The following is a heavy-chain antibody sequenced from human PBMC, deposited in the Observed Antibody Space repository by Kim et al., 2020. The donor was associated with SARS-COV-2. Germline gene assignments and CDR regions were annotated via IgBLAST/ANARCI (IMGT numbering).Heavy chain of an antibody. CDR1: GFTFSSYE. Sequence: GGSLRLSCAASGFTFSSYEMNWVRQAPGKGLEWVSYISSSGGTKYYADSVKGRLTISRDNAKNSLHLQMNALRVEDTAVYYCARDPNIVGVTTKFDYWGQGTLVTVSS. CDR3: ARDPNIVGVTTKFDY. D-gene: IGHD1-26*01. CDR2: ISSSGGTK. J-gene: IGHJ4*02. V-gene: IGHV3-48*03.